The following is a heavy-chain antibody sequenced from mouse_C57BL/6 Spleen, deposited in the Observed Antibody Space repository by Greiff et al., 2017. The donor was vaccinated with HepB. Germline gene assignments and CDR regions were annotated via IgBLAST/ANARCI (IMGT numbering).Heavy chain of an antibody. CDR2: IRNKANNHAT. J-gene: IGHJ4*01. Sequence: EVMLVESGGGLVQPGGSMKLSCAASGFTFSDAWMDWVRQSPEKGLEWVAEIRNKANNHATYYAVTVKGRFTISRADSKSSVYLHMNSLRAEDTDIYYCTPLLLLRGAMDYWGQGTSVTVSS. CDR3: TPLLLLRGAMDY. V-gene: IGHV6-6*01. D-gene: IGHD1-1*01. CDR1: GFTFSDAW.